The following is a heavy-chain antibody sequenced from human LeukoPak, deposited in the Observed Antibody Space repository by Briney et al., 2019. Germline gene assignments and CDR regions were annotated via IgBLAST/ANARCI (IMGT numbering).Heavy chain of an antibody. D-gene: IGHD5-12*01. J-gene: IGHJ5*02. Sequence: GSSVKVSCKASGGTFISYAISWVRQAPGQGLEWMGRIIPILGIANYAQQFQGRVTITADKSTSTAYMELSSLRSEDTAVYYCARVATALGAMFDPWGQGTLVTVSS. CDR1: GGTFISYA. CDR3: ARVATALGAMFDP. CDR2: IIPILGIA. V-gene: IGHV1-69*04.